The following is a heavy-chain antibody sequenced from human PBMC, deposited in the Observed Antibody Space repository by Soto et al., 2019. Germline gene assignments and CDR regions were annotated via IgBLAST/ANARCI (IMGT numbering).Heavy chain of an antibody. D-gene: IGHD6-19*01. CDR3: AKVWSCWYGGGFH. V-gene: IGHV3-30*18. Sequence: QVQLVESGGGVVQPGRSLRLSCAASGFTFSSYGMHWVRQAPGKGLEWVAVISYDGSNKYYADSVKGRFTISRDNSKNTLYLQMNSLRAEDTAVYYCAKVWSCWYGGGFHWGQGTLVTVSS. CDR2: ISYDGSNK. CDR1: GFTFSSYG. J-gene: IGHJ4*02.